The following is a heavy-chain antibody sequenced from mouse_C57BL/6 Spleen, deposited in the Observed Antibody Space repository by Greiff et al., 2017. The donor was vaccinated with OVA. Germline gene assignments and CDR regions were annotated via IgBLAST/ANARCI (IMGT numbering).Heavy chain of an antibody. J-gene: IGHJ2*01. Sequence: VQLVESGAELVRPGTSVKVSCKASGYAFTNYLIEWVKQRPGQGLEWIGVINPGSGGTNYNEKFKGKATLTADKSSSTAYMQLSSLTSEDSAVYFCARSKDGNYDYWGQGTTLTVSS. CDR3: ARSKDGNYDY. D-gene: IGHD2-1*01. CDR1: GYAFTNYL. CDR2: INPGSGGT. V-gene: IGHV1-54*01.